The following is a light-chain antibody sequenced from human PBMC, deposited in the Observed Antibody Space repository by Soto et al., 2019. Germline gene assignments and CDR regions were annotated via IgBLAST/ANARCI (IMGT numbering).Light chain of an antibody. CDR3: AGRDDSLSGLYV. V-gene: IGLV1-44*01. CDR2: SNY. Sequence: QSVLTQPPSASGTPGQRVTISCSASSGSLSVAWYQHLPGTAPKLLIYSNYQRPSGVPDRFSGSKSGTSASLVISGLQSEDDADYYCAGRDDSLSGLYVFGTGTKVTVL. J-gene: IGLJ1*01. CDR1: SGSLS.